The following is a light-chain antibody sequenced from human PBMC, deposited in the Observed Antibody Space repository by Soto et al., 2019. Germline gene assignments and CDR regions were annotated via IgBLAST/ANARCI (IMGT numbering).Light chain of an antibody. V-gene: IGLV2-14*01. CDR3: TSYTSASTLV. CDR2: EAA. J-gene: IGLJ2*01. Sequence: QSALTQPASVSGSPGQSITISCTGTSDDIGANNYVSWYQHHPVKAPKILIYEAANRPSGISHRFSGSKSGNTASLTISGLQAEDEADYFCTSYTSASTLVFGGGTKVTVL. CDR1: SDDIGANNY.